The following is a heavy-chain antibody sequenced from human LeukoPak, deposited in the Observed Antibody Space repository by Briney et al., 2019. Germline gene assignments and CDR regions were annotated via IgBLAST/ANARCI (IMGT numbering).Heavy chain of an antibody. Sequence: PSETLSLTCTVSGGSVSSGSYYWSWIRQPPGKGLEWIGYIYYSGSTNYNPSLKSRVTISVDKSKNQFSLMLSSVTAADTAVYYCARALLGTTCFDYWGQGTLVTVSS. D-gene: IGHD1-7*01. CDR1: GGSVSSGSYY. CDR3: ARALLGTTCFDY. J-gene: IGHJ4*02. V-gene: IGHV4-61*01. CDR2: IYYSGST.